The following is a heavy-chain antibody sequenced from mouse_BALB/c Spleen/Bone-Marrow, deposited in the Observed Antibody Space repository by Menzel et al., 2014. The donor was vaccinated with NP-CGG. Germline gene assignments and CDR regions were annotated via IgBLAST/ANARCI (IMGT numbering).Heavy chain of an antibody. CDR3: TSHSPFAY. D-gene: IGHD3-1*01. Sequence: EVKLVESGPELVKPGASMKISCKASGYSFTDYTMNWVKQSHGKNLEWIGLINTYNGGTKYNQKFKGKATLTIDKSSSTAYMELLSLTSEDSTVYYCTSHSPFAYWGQGTLVTVSA. CDR1: GYSFTDYT. V-gene: IGHV1-18*01. J-gene: IGHJ3*01. CDR2: INTYNGGT.